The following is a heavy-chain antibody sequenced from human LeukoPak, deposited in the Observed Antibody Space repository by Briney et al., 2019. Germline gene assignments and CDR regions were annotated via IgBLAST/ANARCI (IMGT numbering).Heavy chain of an antibody. Sequence: GESLKISCQGSGYSFTNYWIGWVRQMPGKGLEWMGIIYPGDSDTRYSPSFQGQVTISADKAIRTAYLQWTNLKASDTAMYYGARHLGGQGDYWGQGTLVTVSS. D-gene: IGHD4-23*01. CDR3: ARHLGGQGDY. CDR1: GYSFTNYW. V-gene: IGHV5-51*01. CDR2: IYPGDSDT. J-gene: IGHJ4*02.